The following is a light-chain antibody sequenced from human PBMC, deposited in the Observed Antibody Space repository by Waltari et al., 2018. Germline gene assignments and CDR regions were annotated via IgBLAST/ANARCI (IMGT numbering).Light chain of an antibody. Sequence: SSELTQDPAVSVALGQTVRITCQGDSLRNYYATWYQQKPGQAPILVIYDKKNRPSGIPDRFSGSTSGNTASLTITGAQAEDEADYYCNSRDSSGNLVVFGGGTKLTVL. J-gene: IGLJ3*02. CDR1: SLRNYY. CDR3: NSRDSSGNLVV. CDR2: DKK. V-gene: IGLV3-19*01.